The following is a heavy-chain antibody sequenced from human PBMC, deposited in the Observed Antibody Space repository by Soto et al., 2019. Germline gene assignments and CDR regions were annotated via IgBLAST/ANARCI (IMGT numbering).Heavy chain of an antibody. D-gene: IGHD1-1*01. CDR1: GGSITSGGYY. V-gene: IGHV4-31*03. Sequence: SETLSLTCTVSGGSITSGGYYWSWTRQHPGKGLEWIGYIYSGTTYYNPSLKSRVSISEDTSKNQFFLKLSSVTAADTAVYYCARVPGGGRQGSIIPWYNFGMDVWGQGTTVTVS. J-gene: IGHJ6*02. CDR3: ARVPGGGRQGSIIPWYNFGMDV. CDR2: IYSGTT.